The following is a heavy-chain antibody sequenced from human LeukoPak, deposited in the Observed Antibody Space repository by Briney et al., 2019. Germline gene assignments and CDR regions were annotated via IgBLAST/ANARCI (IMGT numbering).Heavy chain of an antibody. CDR2: ISGSGAST. CDR3: TKEDPRFDP. CDR1: GFTFSSYA. J-gene: IGHJ5*02. Sequence: GGSLRLSCVASGFTFSSYAMSWVRQAPGKGLEWLSAISGSGASTHYADSVRGRFTISRDNSKSTLYLQMNSLRADDTAVYYCTKEDPRFDPWGQGTLVTVSS. V-gene: IGHV3-23*01.